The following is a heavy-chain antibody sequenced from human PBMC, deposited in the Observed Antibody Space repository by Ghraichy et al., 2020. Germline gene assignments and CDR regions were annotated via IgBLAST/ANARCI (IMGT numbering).Heavy chain of an antibody. CDR3: ASGYSYGLVRIDY. V-gene: IGHV3-53*01. J-gene: IGHJ4*02. CDR1: GFTVSSNY. Sequence: GGSLRLSCAASGFTVSSNYMSWVRQAPGKGLEWVSVIYSGGSTYYADSVKGRFTISRDNSKNTLYLQMNSLRAEDTAVYYCASGYSYGLVRIDYWGQGTLVTVSS. CDR2: IYSGGST. D-gene: IGHD5-18*01.